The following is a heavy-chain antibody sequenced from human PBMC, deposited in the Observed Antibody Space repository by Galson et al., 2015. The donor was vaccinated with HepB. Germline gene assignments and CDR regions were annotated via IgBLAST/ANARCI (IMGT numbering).Heavy chain of an antibody. CDR2: VSGRGGST. D-gene: IGHD3-16*01. Sequence: SLRLSCAASGFTFSSYAMNWVRQAPGKGLEWVSTVSGRGGSTYYADSVKGRFTVSRDNSMNTVYLQMKSLRAEDTAVYYCAIVNYGVPVGSDLWAFDYWGQGTLVSVSS. J-gene: IGHJ4*02. V-gene: IGHV3-23*01. CDR3: AIVNYGVPVGSDLWAFDY. CDR1: GFTFSSYA.